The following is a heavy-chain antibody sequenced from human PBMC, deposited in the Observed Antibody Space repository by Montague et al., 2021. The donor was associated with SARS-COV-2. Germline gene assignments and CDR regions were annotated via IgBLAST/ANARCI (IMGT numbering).Heavy chain of an antibody. V-gene: IGHV4-39*01. D-gene: IGHD1-20*01. J-gene: IGHJ6*02. CDR2: IYYSGST. CDR3: ARRVTGTTVHYYYYGMDV. CDR1: GGSISSSSCY. Sequence: SETLSLTCTVSGGSISSSSCYWGWIRQPPGKGLEWIGSIYYSGSTYYNPSLKSRVTISVDTSKNQSSLKLSSVTAADTAVYYCARRVTGTTVHYYYYGMDVWGQGTTVTVSS.